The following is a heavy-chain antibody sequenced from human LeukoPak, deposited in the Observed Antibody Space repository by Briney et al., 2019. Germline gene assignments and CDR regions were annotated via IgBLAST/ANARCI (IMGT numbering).Heavy chain of an antibody. CDR1: GYPFTTYG. D-gene: IGHD5-24*01. J-gene: IGHJ4*02. CDR3: ARDLVEMATTYFDY. CDR2: ISTYNGDT. Sequence: GASVKVSCKASGYPFTTYGIDWVRQATGQGLEWMGLISTYNGDTNYAQKFQDRVIMTTDTSTSTAYIELRSLRSEDTAVYYCARDLVEMATTYFDYWGQGTLVTVSS. V-gene: IGHV1-18*01.